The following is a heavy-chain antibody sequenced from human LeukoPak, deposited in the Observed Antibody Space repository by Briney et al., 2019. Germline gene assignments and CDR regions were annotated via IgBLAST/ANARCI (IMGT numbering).Heavy chain of an antibody. CDR3: AKTGGVLDI. CDR1: GFTFSSYA. Sequence: GGSLRLSCAASGFTFSSYAMSWVRQAPGKGLEWVSALSGGGGTTYYADSVKGRFTISRDNSKNTLYLQLNSLRAEDTAVYYCAKTGGVLDIWGQGTLVSVSS. D-gene: IGHD3-3*01. J-gene: IGHJ4*02. CDR2: LSGGGGTT. V-gene: IGHV3-23*01.